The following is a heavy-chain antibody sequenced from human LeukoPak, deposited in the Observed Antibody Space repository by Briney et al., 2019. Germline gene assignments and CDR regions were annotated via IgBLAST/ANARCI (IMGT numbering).Heavy chain of an antibody. V-gene: IGHV4-59*01. J-gene: IGHJ3*02. Sequence: PSETLSLTCTVSGGSISSYYWSWIRQPPGKGLEWIGYIYYSGSTNYNPSLKSRVTISVDTSKNLFSLRLSSVTAADTAVYYCARDPHPAFSGSYYLDGSDMWGQGTVVIVSS. CDR2: IYYSGST. D-gene: IGHD1-26*01. CDR1: GGSISSYY. CDR3: ARDPHPAFSGSYYLDGSDM.